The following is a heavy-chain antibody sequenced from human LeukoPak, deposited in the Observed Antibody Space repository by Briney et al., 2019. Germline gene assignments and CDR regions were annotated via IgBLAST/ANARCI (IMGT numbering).Heavy chain of an antibody. D-gene: IGHD3-9*01. CDR2: ISWNSGSI. Sequence: PGGSLRLSCAASGFTFDDYAMHWVRQAPGKGLEWVSGISWNSGSIGYADSVKGRFTISRDNAKNSLYLQMNSLRAEDTALYYCAKDALVRSYYYGMDVWGQGTTVTVSS. V-gene: IGHV3-9*01. J-gene: IGHJ6*02. CDR3: AKDALVRSYYYGMDV. CDR1: GFTFDDYA.